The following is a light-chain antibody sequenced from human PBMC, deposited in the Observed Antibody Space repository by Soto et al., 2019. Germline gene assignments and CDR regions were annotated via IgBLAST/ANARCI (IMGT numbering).Light chain of an antibody. CDR3: QQSYRTPHT. Sequence: DIQMTQSPSSLSASVGDRVTITCRASQGVSAYLPWYQQRQGRAPKLLIYAASNLLSGVPSRFSGSGSGTNITRTISSLQPEGFATYDCQQSYRTPHTFGQGTKLETK. J-gene: IGKJ2*01. CDR2: AAS. V-gene: IGKV1-39*01. CDR1: QGVSAY.